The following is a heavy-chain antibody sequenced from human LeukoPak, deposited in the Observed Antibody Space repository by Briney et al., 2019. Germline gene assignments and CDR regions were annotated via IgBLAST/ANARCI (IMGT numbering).Heavy chain of an antibody. CDR1: GDSISSYY. V-gene: IGHV4-59*08. Sequence: SETLSLTCTVSGDSISSYYWSWLRQPPGKGLEWMGHVYYSGRTTYNPSLRSRLTISVDTSTSQLSLKLSSVTAADTAVYYCARHKPTGSYPLELWGQGTLVTVSS. CDR2: VYYSGRT. J-gene: IGHJ4*02. D-gene: IGHD3-10*01. CDR3: ARHKPTGSYPLEL.